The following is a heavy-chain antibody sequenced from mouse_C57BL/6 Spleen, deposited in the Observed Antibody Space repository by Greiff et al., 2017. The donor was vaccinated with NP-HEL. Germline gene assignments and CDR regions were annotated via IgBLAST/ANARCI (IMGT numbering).Heavy chain of an antibody. V-gene: IGHV14-2*01. Sequence: EVQLQQSGAELVKPGASVKLSCTASGFNIKDYYMHWVKQRTEQGLEWIGRIDPEDGKTKYAPKFQGKATITADTSSNTAYLQLSSMTSEDTAGYYCASLYGYDAGYAMDYWGQGTSVTVSS. J-gene: IGHJ4*01. CDR1: GFNIKDYY. CDR3: ASLYGYDAGYAMDY. D-gene: IGHD2-2*01. CDR2: IDPEDGKT.